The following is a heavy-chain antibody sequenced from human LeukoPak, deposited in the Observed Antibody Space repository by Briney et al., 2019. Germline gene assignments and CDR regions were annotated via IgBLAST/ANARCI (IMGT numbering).Heavy chain of an antibody. Sequence: GASVKVSCKASGYTFTSYYMHWVRQAPGQGLEWMGIINPSGGSTSYAQKFQGRVTMTRDTSTSTVYMQLTSLTSADTAVYYCARETPYSYDSGGRPYYFDFWGQGTLVTVSS. CDR1: GYTFTSYY. CDR3: ARETPYSYDSGGRPYYFDF. J-gene: IGHJ4*02. D-gene: IGHD3-22*01. CDR2: INPSGGST. V-gene: IGHV1-46*01.